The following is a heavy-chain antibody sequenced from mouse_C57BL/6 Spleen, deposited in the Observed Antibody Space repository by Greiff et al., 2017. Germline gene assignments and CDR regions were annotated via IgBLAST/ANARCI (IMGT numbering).Heavy chain of an antibody. V-gene: IGHV14-1*01. CDR3: TDLGLRRGYYFDY. Sequence: VQLQQSGAELVRPGASVKLSCTASGFNIKDYYMHWVKQRPEQGLEWIGRIDPEDGDTEYAPKFQGKATMTADTSSNTAYLQLSSLTSEDTAVYYCTDLGLRRGYYFDYWGQGTTLTVSS. CDR2: IDPEDGDT. J-gene: IGHJ2*01. CDR1: GFNIKDYY. D-gene: IGHD2-4*01.